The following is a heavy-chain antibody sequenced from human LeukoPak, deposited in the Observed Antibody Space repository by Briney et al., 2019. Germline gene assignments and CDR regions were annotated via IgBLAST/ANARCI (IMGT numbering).Heavy chain of an antibody. CDR1: GGSISSYH. Sequence: SETLSLTCTVSGGSISSYHWSWIRQPPGKGLEWIGHIYYTGSTNYNPSLKSRVTISLDTSKNQFSLKLSSVTAADTAVYYCARVPVSGPGARFDYWGQGTLVTVSS. D-gene: IGHD4-11*01. CDR2: IYYTGST. V-gene: IGHV4-59*01. CDR3: ARVPVSGPGARFDY. J-gene: IGHJ4*02.